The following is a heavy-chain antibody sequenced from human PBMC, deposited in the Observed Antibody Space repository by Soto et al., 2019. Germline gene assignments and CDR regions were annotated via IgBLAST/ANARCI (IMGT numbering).Heavy chain of an antibody. CDR3: ARGQSTWHY. V-gene: IGHV4-59*08. CDR1: GGSISSYY. J-gene: IGHJ4*02. Sequence: QVQLQESGPGLVKPSETLSLTCTVSGGSISSYYWSWVRQPPGKGLEWIGYIYYSGNTNYNSPLRSRVTISLDTSKNQFSLKLSSVTAADTVVYYCARGQSTWHYWGQGTLVTVSS. CDR2: IYYSGNT.